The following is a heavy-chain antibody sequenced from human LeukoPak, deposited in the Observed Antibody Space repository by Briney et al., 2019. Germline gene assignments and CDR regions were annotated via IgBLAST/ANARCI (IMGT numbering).Heavy chain of an antibody. J-gene: IGHJ5*02. CDR2: ISYSGST. CDR3: ARHSICFDP. Sequence: SETLSLTCTVSGGSISSYYWSWIRQPPGKGLEWIGYISYSGSTTYNPSPKSRVPISVDTSKKQSSLKLTSVTAADTAVYYCARHSICFDPWGEGTLVTVSS. V-gene: IGHV4-59*08. CDR1: GGSISSYY.